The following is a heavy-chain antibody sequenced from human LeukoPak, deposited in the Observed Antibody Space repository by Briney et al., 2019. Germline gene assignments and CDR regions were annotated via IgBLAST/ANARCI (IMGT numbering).Heavy chain of an antibody. CDR1: GGSFSAYY. CDR3: ARLSGGYYGSGSYSIRDY. CDR2: INHSGST. V-gene: IGHV4-34*01. J-gene: IGHJ4*02. D-gene: IGHD3-10*01. Sequence: SETLSLTCAVYGGSFSAYYWTWIRQSPGKGLEWIGEINHSGSTNYNPSLKSRVTISVDTSKNQFSLKLSSVTAADTAVYYCARLSGGYYGSGSYSIRDYWGQGTLVTVSS.